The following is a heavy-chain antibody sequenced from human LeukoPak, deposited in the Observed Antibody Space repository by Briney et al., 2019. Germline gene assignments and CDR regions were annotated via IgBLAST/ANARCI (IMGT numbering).Heavy chain of an antibody. J-gene: IGHJ4*02. Sequence: PSETLFLTCTVSGGSVSSASYYWSWIRQPPRGGLEWIGFIYYDGGTSYNPSLRSRVTLSVDTSKNQFSLKLTSVTAADSALYFCARIVVGATTDYWGQGTLVTVSS. CDR3: ARIVVGATTDY. D-gene: IGHD1-26*01. CDR1: GGSVSSASYY. CDR2: IYYDGGT. V-gene: IGHV4-61*01.